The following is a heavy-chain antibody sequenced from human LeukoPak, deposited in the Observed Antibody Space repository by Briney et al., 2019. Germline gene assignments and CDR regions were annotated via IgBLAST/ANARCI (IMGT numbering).Heavy chain of an antibody. CDR3: AKGLGDYDDFRLGY. CDR1: VFTLSTYG. Sequence: PGGSLRLSCAASVFTLSTYGFHWVRQAPGKGLEWVAFIPSDGSDNYYANSVKGRFTISRDNSKNTLYLQMNSLRSEDTAVYYCAKGLGDYDDFRLGYWGQGTLVTVSS. J-gene: IGHJ4*02. V-gene: IGHV3-30*02. D-gene: IGHD4-17*01. CDR2: IPSDGSDN.